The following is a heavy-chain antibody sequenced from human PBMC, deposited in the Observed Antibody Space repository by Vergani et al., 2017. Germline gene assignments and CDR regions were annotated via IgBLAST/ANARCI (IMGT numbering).Heavy chain of an antibody. J-gene: IGHJ6*03. Sequence: QVQLQQWGGGLLKPPETLSLTCVVNGGSFTSYHWTWIRQSPGEGLEWVGDIDHTGRPDYNPSLKSRLTMSVDKSRNQFSLTLNAVTATDTAIYFCTRVNTETNGNLYCYYYMDVWGQGTAVTVS. V-gene: IGHV4-34*01. CDR1: GGSFTSYH. CDR2: IDHTGRP. D-gene: IGHD4-11*01. CDR3: TRVNTETNGNLYCYYYMDV.